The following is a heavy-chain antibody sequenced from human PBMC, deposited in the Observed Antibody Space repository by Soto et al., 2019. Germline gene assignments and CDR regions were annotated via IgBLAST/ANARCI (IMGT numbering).Heavy chain of an antibody. V-gene: IGHV1-58*01. CDR2: IVVGSGNT. Sequence: QMQLVQSGPEVKKPGTSVKVSCKASGFTFTSSAVQWVRQARGQRLEWIGWIVVGSGNTNYAQKFQERVTITRDMSTSTAYMELSSLRSEDTAVYYCAVLDLGSWILPDYWGQGTLVTVSS. CDR1: GFTFTSSA. D-gene: IGHD6-13*01. CDR3: AVLDLGSWILPDY. J-gene: IGHJ4*02.